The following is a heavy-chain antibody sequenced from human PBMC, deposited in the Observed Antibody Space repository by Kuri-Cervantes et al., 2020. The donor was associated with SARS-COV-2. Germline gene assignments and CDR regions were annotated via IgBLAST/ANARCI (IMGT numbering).Heavy chain of an antibody. D-gene: IGHD4-23*01. V-gene: IGHV3-43*01. CDR2: ISWDGGST. Sequence: GESLKISCAASGFTFDDYTMHWVRQAPGKGLEWVSLISWDGGSTYYADSVKGRFTISRDNSKNTLYLQMNSLRAEDTAVYYCARVTPGGYWGQGTLVTVSS. CDR3: ARVTPGGY. J-gene: IGHJ4*02. CDR1: GFTFDDYT.